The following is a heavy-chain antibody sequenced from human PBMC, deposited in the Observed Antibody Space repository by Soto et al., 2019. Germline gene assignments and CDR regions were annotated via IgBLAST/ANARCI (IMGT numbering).Heavy chain of an antibody. CDR2: INPSGGST. D-gene: IGHD1-7*01. CDR3: ARAGITGTTAFAYFDY. CDR1: GYTLTSYY. Sequence: GVSVKASSKASGYTLTSYYMHWLRQAPGQGLEWMGIINPSGGSTSYAQKFQGRVTMTRDTSTSTVYMELSSLRSEDTAVYYCARAGITGTTAFAYFDYWGQGTLVTVSS. J-gene: IGHJ4*02. V-gene: IGHV1-46*01.